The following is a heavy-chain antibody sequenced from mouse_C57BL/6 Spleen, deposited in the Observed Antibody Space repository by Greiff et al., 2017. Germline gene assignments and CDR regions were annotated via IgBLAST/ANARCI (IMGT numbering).Heavy chain of an antibody. CDR2: IDPENGDT. J-gene: IGHJ3*01. V-gene: IGHV14-4*01. CDR3: TTPSYYYGSSYGAWFAY. D-gene: IGHD1-1*01. Sequence: EVQLQQSGAELVRPGASVKLSCTASGFNIKDDYMHWVKQRPEQGLEWIGWIDPENGDTEYASKFQGKATITADTSSNTAYLQLSSLTSEDTAVYYCTTPSYYYGSSYGAWFAYWGQGTLVTVSA. CDR1: GFNIKDDY.